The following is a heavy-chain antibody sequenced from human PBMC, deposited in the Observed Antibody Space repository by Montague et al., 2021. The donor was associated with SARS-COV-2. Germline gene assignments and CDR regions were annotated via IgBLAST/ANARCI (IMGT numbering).Heavy chain of an antibody. V-gene: IGHV4-59*02. CDR1: GGSVYSYY. CDR2: VSHKGST. Sequence: SETLSLTCTVSGGSVYSYYWSWVRQPPGKGLEWIGHVSHKGSTNYNPSLKSRVTISVDTSNNYFSLRLSSVTAADTAVYYCVRDTQYYDDNACDDWFDPWGQGTLVTVSS. D-gene: IGHD3-16*01. J-gene: IGHJ5*02. CDR3: VRDTQYYDDNACDDWFDP.